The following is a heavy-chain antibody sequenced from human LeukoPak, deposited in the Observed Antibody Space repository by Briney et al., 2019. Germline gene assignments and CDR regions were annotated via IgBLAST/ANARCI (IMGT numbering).Heavy chain of an antibody. D-gene: IGHD1-1*01. CDR3: ANEVRPNDY. V-gene: IGHV3-23*05. J-gene: IGHJ4*02. Sequence: GGSLRLSCAASGFTFSSYAMSWVRQAPGKGLEWVSSIDISGGSTYYADSVKGRFTISRDNSKNTLYLQMNSLRVEDTALYYCANEVRPNDYWGQGTLVTVSS. CDR2: IDISGGST. CDR1: GFTFSSYA.